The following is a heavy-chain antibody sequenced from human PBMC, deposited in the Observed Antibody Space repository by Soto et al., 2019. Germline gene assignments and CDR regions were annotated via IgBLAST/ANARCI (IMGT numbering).Heavy chain of an antibody. V-gene: IGHV5-51*01. CDR1: GYTFSKYW. D-gene: IGHD6-13*01. CDR3: ARSPRSSPYFDY. J-gene: IGHJ4*02. Sequence: GESLKISCKGSGYTFSKYWIGWVRQTPGKGLEWMGMIYPGDSDARYSPSFHGKVTISADRSINTAYLQWNSLEASDTAFYFCARSPRSSPYFDYWGQGALVTVSS. CDR2: IYPGDSDA.